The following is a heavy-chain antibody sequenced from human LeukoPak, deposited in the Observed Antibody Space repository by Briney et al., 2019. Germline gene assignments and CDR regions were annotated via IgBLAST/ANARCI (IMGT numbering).Heavy chain of an antibody. D-gene: IGHD3-3*01. CDR3: ARFLGFGYYADY. J-gene: IGHJ4*02. CDR2: IYYSGST. Sequence: SKTLSLTCTVSGGSISSGGYYWSWIRQHPGKGLEWIGYIYYSGSTYYNPSLKSRVTISVDTSKNQFSLKLSSVTAADTAVYYCARFLGFGYYADYWGQGTLVTVSS. CDR1: GGSISSGGYY. V-gene: IGHV4-31*03.